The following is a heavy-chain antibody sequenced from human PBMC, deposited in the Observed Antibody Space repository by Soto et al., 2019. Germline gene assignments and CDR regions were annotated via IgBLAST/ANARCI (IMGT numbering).Heavy chain of an antibody. V-gene: IGHV1-18*01. J-gene: IGHJ4*02. CDR1: GYTFHNYG. CDR3: ARGSESFDL. Sequence: QVLLMQSGPEVKKPGASVKVSCKASGYTFHNYGISWVRQVPGQGLEWMGWISGYNGNTNYAPKIQGRDTVTRDTSTATAYMELRSLRSDDTAIYYCARGSESFDLWGQGTLVTVSS. CDR2: ISGYNGNT. D-gene: IGHD1-26*01.